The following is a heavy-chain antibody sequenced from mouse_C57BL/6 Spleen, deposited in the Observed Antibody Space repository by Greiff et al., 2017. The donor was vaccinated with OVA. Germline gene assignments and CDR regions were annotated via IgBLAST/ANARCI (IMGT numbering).Heavy chain of an antibody. D-gene: IGHD1-1*01. CDR1: GYTFTSYC. CDR3: AMRSPLTTVVEYFGG. V-gene: IGHV1-55*01. Sequence: QVQLQQPGAELVKPGASVKMSCKASGYTFTSYCITWVKQRPGQGLEWIGDIYPGSGGTNYNEKFKSKATLTVDKSSSTAYMQLSSLTSEDSAVYYRAMRSPLTTVVEYFGGWGTVTTVTVAS. J-gene: IGHJ1*03. CDR2: IYPGSGGT.